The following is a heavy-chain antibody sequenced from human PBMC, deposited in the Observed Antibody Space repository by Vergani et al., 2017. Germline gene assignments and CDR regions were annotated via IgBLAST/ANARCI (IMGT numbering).Heavy chain of an antibody. D-gene: IGHD1-20*01. CDR2: IYPGDSDT. J-gene: IGHJ6*03. Sequence: EVQLEQAGAEVKQPGAFLMISCKGSGYSFTRNWISLVRQLPGKGQEWRGIIYPGDSDTRYSQSFQGQVTIAADKSISTAYLQWIRLKASDTAMYYCARLADKWNLNDCYYMDVWCKGTTVTISS. CDR1: GYSFTRNW. CDR3: ARLADKWNLNDCYYMDV. V-gene: IGHV5-51*03.